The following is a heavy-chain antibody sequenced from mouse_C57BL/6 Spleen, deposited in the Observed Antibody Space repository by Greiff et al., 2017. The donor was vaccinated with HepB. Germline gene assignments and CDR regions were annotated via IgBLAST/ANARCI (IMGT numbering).Heavy chain of an antibody. J-gene: IGHJ1*03. CDR1: GFSFNTYA. CDR2: IRSKSNNYAT. D-gene: IGHD2-5*01. Sequence: EVMLVESGGGLVQPKGSLKLSCAASGFSFNTYAMNWVRQAPGKGLEWVARIRSKSNNYATYYADSVKDRFTISRDDSESMLYLQMNNLKTEDTAMYYCVRNSNYVWYFDVWGTGTTVTVSS. CDR3: VRNSNYVWYFDV. V-gene: IGHV10-1*01.